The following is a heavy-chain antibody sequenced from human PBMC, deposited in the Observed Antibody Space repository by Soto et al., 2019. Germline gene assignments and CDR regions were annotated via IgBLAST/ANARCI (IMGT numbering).Heavy chain of an antibody. V-gene: IGHV4-30-4*01. Sequence: SSGTLSLTCTLSGVSMSIGEFDGSWIRKTPGKGLEWSGYIYYSGSTYYNPSLKSRVTISVDTSKNQFSLKLSSVTAADTAVYDCARVRRLLFRFDPWGQGTLVTVSS. CDR2: IYYSGST. D-gene: IGHD2-21*02. J-gene: IGHJ5*02. CDR3: ARVRRLLFRFDP. CDR1: GVSMSIGEFD.